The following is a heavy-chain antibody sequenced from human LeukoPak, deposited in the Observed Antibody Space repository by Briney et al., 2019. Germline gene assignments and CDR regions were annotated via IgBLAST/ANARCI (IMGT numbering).Heavy chain of an antibody. D-gene: IGHD3-22*01. V-gene: IGHV4-59*01. CDR2: IYYSGST. Sequence: SETLSLTCTVSGGSISSYYWSWIRQPPGKGLEWIGYIYYSGSTNYSPSLKSRLTISVDTSKNQFSLKLSSVTAADTAVYYCARGSMVNYFDSSGYYNYWGQGALVTVSS. CDR1: GGSISSYY. CDR3: ARGSMVNYFDSSGYYNY. J-gene: IGHJ4*02.